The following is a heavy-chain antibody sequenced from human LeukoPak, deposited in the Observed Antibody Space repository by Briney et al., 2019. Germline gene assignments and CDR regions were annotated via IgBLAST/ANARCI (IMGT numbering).Heavy chain of an antibody. J-gene: IGHJ6*03. CDR2: ISYDGSNK. CDR3: AKAADQYYYSYFYYMDV. CDR1: GFTFSSYA. V-gene: IGHV3-30*04. Sequence: PGGSLRLSCAASGFTFSSYAMHWVRQAPGKGLEWVAVISYDGSNKYYADSVKGRFTISRDNSKNTLYLQMNSLTVEDTAVYYCAKAADQYYYSYFYYMDVWGKGTTVTVSS. D-gene: IGHD2/OR15-2a*01.